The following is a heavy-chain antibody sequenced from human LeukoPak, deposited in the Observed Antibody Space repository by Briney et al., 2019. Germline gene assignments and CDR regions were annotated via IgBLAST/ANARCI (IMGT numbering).Heavy chain of an antibody. CDR3: ARDSRILFEFGAGIVEFDY. CDR2: MNPNSGNT. V-gene: IGHV1-8*01. CDR1: GYTFTSYD. Sequence: GASVKVSCKASGYTFTSYDINWVRQATGQGLEWMGWMNPNSGNTGYAQKFQGRVTMTRDTSISTAYMELSGLRSDDTAVYYCARDSRILFEFGAGIVEFDYWGQGTLVTVSS. J-gene: IGHJ4*02. D-gene: IGHD1-26*01.